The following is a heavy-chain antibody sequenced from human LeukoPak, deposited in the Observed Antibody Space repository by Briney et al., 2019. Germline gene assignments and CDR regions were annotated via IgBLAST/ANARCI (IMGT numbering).Heavy chain of an antibody. V-gene: IGHV4-61*01. D-gene: IGHD2-2*01. CDR1: GGSISSSSYY. CDR2: IYYSGST. Sequence: SETLSLTCTVSGGSISSSSYYWSWIRQPPGKGLEWIGYIYYSGSTNYNPSLKSRVTISVDTSKNQFSLKLSSVTAADTAVYYCARARNLGYCSSTSCRNWFDPWGQGTLVTVSS. J-gene: IGHJ5*02. CDR3: ARARNLGYCSSTSCRNWFDP.